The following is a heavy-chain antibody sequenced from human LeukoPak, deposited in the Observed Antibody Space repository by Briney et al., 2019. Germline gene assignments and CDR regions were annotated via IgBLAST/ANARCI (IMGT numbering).Heavy chain of an antibody. CDR2: MSGGGDSD. J-gene: IGHJ4*02. D-gene: IGHD3-22*01. V-gene: IGHV3-23*01. CDR1: GFTFTSYA. CDR3: TKDASYARENDNSGFFTD. Sequence: GGSLRLSCAASGFTFTSYAMSWVRQTPGKGLEWVGSMSGGGDSDYYADSVKGRFTVSRDKSKNTLYVQMNSLRADDTAVYYCTKDASYARENDNSGFFTDWGQGTLVTVSS.